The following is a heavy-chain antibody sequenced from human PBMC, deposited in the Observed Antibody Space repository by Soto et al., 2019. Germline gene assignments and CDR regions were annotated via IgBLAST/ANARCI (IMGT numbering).Heavy chain of an antibody. J-gene: IGHJ1*01. V-gene: IGHV3-23*01. CDR3: AKNDWSVYPLGGF. CDR1: GFSISSSA. Sequence: EVQLLESGGGLVQPGGSLRLSCTVSGFSISSSAFSWVRQTPGKGLEWVSASSGGGGPTHYADSVKGRFTISRDNSKNTLYLQINSLRAEDTAVCYCAKNDWSVYPLGGFWGRGTLVSVSS. D-gene: IGHD3-3*01. CDR2: SSGGGGPT.